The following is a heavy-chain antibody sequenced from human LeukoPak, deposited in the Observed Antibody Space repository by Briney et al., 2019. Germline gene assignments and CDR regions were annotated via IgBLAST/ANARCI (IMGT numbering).Heavy chain of an antibody. D-gene: IGHD2-2*01. CDR2: INHSGST. Sequence: PSETLSLTCAVYGGSFSGYYWSWIRQPPGKGLEWIGGINHSGSTNYNPSLKSRVTISVDTSKNQFSLKLSSVTAADTAVYYCARGLRFSTSPGGWGQGTLVTVSS. CDR1: GGSFSGYY. V-gene: IGHV4-34*01. J-gene: IGHJ4*02. CDR3: ARGLRFSTSPGG.